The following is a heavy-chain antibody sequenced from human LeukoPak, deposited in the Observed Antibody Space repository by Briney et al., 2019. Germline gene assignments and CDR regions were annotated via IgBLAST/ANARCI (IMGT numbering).Heavy chain of an antibody. CDR3: ERDLGLLWFGERRDYYYYYMDV. CDR1: GYTFTSYD. D-gene: IGHD3-10*01. J-gene: IGHJ6*03. Sequence: APVKVSCKSSGYTFTSYDINWVRQAPVQGLEGMGIINPSGGSTTYAQKFQGRVTMTRDTSTSTVYMELRSLRSDDTAVYYCERDLGLLWFGERRDYYYYYMDVWGKGTTVTVSS. V-gene: IGHV1-46*01. CDR2: INPSGGST.